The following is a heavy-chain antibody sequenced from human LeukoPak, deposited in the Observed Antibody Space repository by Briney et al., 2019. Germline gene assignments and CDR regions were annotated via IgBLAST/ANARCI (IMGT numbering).Heavy chain of an antibody. CDR3: ARSLQQLSPDDYYYYGMDV. D-gene: IGHD6-13*01. V-gene: IGHV7-4-1*02. Sequence: ASVKVSCKASGYTFTSYAMNWVRQAPGQGLEWMGWINTNTGNPTYAQGFTGRFVFSLDTSVSTAYLQISSLKAEDTAVYYCARSLQQLSPDDYYYYGMDVWGQGTTVTVSS. CDR1: GYTFTSYA. J-gene: IGHJ6*02. CDR2: INTNTGNP.